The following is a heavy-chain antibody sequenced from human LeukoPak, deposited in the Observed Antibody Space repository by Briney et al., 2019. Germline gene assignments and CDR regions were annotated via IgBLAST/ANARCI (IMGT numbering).Heavy chain of an antibody. V-gene: IGHV3-53*01. D-gene: IGHD6-19*01. CDR2: IYSGGST. CDR1: GFTVSSNY. J-gene: IGHJ4*02. Sequence: GGSLRLSCAASGFTVSSNYMSWVRQAPGKGLEWVSVIYSGGSTYYADSVKGRFTTSRDNSKNTLYLQMNSLRAEDTAVYYCARDTGSSGWHNFDYWGQGTLVTVSS. CDR3: ARDTGSSGWHNFDY.